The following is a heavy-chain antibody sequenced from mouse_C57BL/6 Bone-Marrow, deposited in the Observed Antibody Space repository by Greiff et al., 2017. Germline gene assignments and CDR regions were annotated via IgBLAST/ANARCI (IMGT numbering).Heavy chain of an antibody. CDR1: GFTFSSYA. D-gene: IGHD1-1*01. CDR2: ISSGGDYI. V-gene: IGHV5-9-1*02. Sequence: EVMLVESGEGLVKPGGSLKLSCAASGFTFSSYAMSWVRQTPEKRLEWVAYISSGGDYIYYADTVKGRFTISRDNARNTLYLQMSSLKSEDTAMYYCTRDYYDSYWYFEGGGTGTTVTVSS. CDR3: TRDYYDSYWYFEG. J-gene: IGHJ1*03.